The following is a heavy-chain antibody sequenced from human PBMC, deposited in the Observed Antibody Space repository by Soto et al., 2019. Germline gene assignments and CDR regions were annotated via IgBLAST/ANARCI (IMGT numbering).Heavy chain of an antibody. CDR2: IIPIFGSA. J-gene: IGHJ5*02. V-gene: IGHV1-69*15. CDR1: GGTFSNYA. CDR3: EKGAGKDGYCGNWFDP. D-gene: IGHD5-12*01. Sequence: QVQLVQSGAEVKKPGSSVKVSCKASGGTFSNYAITWVRQAPGQGLEWLGRIIPIFGSANYAQKFQGRVTITAEESTTTAYMELSSLRSDDTAVYYFEKGAGKDGYCGNWFDPWGQGTLVTVSS.